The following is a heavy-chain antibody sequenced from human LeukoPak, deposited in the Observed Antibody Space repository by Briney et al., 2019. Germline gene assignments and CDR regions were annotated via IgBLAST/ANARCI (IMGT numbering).Heavy chain of an antibody. V-gene: IGHV4-59*01. Sequence: SETLSFTCTVSGGSISSYYWSWIRQPPGKGLEWIGYIYYSGGTNYNPSLKSRVTISVDTSKNQFSLKLSSVTAADTAAYYCAREHGSGSPYFDYWGQGTLVTVSS. J-gene: IGHJ4*02. CDR1: GGSISSYY. CDR3: AREHGSGSPYFDY. CDR2: IYYSGGT. D-gene: IGHD3-10*01.